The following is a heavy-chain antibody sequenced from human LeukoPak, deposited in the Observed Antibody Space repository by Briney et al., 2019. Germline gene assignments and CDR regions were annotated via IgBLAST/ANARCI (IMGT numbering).Heavy chain of an antibody. CDR3: ARVPYYYDSSGYPLGAFDI. CDR2: IYTSGST. CDR1: GGSISSCSYY. Sequence: SETLSLTCTVSGGSISSCSYYWSWIRQPAGKGLELIGRIYTSGSTNYNPSLKSRVTISVDTSKNQSSLKLSSVTAADTAVYYCARVPYYYDSSGYPLGAFDIWGQGTMVTVSS. D-gene: IGHD3-22*01. J-gene: IGHJ3*02. V-gene: IGHV4-61*02.